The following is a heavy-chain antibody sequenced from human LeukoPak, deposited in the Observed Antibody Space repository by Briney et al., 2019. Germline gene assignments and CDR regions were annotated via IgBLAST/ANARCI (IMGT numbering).Heavy chain of an antibody. CDR3: ARSVEMATNPRFDP. V-gene: IGHV5-51*04. CDR1: GYSLTSYW. J-gene: IGHJ5*02. Sequence: GESLKISCKGSGYSLTSYWIGWVRQMPGKGLEWMGIIYPGDSDTRYSPSFQGQVTISADKPISTAYLQWSSLKASDTAMYYCARSVEMATNPRFDPWGQGTLVTVSS. CDR2: IYPGDSDT. D-gene: IGHD5-24*01.